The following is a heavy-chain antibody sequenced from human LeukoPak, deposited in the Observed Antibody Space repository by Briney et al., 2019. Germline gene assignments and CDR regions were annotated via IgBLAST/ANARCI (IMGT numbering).Heavy chain of an antibody. J-gene: IGHJ6*03. Sequence: GESLKISCQGSGYTFPIYWIGWVRQTPGKRLEWMGIIYPSDSYTIYSPSFQRQGTVSANNSISTAFLQWSSLKASDTAIYYCVRHYRPPQDSRAAKPTGYYYYYMDVWGTGTTVIVSS. CDR2: IYPSDSYT. CDR3: VRHYRPPQDSRAAKPTGYYYYYMDV. CDR1: GYTFPIYW. D-gene: IGHD3-16*02. V-gene: IGHV5-51*01.